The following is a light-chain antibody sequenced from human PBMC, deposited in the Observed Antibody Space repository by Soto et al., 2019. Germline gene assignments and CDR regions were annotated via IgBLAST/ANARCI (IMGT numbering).Light chain of an antibody. V-gene: IGLV2-14*01. CDR1: SSDVGGYNY. J-gene: IGLJ2*01. CDR3: RSYSSSSTVV. CDR2: DVS. Sequence: QSALTQPASVSGSPGQSITISCTGTSSDVGGYNYVSWYQQHPGKAPKLMIYDVSNRPSGVSNRLSGSKSGNTASLTISGLQAEDEDDYYCRSYSSSSTVVFGGGTKVTVL.